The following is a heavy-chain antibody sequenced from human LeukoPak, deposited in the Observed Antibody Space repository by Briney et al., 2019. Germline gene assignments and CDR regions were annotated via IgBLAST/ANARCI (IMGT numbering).Heavy chain of an antibody. D-gene: IGHD3-22*01. CDR1: GFTFSSYS. CDR2: ISGSSSYT. CDR3: AKYGSATYYYVSSGYERGSKFYYYYMDV. V-gene: IGHV3-21*04. Sequence: GGSLRLSCAASGFTFSSYSMNWVRQAPGKGLEWVSFISGSSSYTHYADSVKGRFTISRDNSKNTLYLQMNSLRAEDTSVYYCAKYGSATYYYVSSGYERGSKFYYYYMDVWGKGTTVTVSS. J-gene: IGHJ6*03.